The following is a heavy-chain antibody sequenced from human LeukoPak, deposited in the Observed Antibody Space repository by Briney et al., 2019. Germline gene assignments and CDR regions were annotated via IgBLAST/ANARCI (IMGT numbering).Heavy chain of an antibody. D-gene: IGHD5-12*01. J-gene: IGHJ4*02. CDR3: ARDGKFAAYEPDY. CDR1: GLTFSNYG. V-gene: IGHV1-18*01. Sequence: ASVKVSCKASGLTFSNYGITWVRQAPGQGLEWVGWISTYDGNTNYAQKFQGRVTMTTDTSTSTAHMELRSLRYDDTAVYYCARDGKFAAYEPDYWGQGTLVTVSS. CDR2: ISTYDGNT.